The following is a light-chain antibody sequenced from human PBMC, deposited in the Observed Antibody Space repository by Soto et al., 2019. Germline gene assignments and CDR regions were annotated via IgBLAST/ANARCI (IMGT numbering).Light chain of an antibody. V-gene: IGKV1-39*01. J-gene: IGKJ3*01. CDR2: AAS. CDR3: QQSYSTLGVT. Sequence: DIQMTQSPSSLSASVGDRVTITCRASQSISSYLNWYQQKPGKDPTLLIYAASSLQSGVPSRFSGSGSGTDFTLTIISLQPEDFATYYCQQSYSTLGVTFGPGTKVDIK. CDR1: QSISSY.